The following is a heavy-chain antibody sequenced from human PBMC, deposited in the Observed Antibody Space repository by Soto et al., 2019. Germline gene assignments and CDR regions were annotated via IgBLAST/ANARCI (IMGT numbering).Heavy chain of an antibody. V-gene: IGHV1-3*01. J-gene: IGHJ6*02. CDR3: ARSSWAGSIFYYGTDV. D-gene: IGHD1-1*01. CDR1: GSSFTSFS. Sequence: QAQLVKSGAEVKQSGASVRVSCKASGSSFTSFSIHWVRQAPGQRLEWMGWINADNGNTRYSQKFQGRVTITRDTSASTASMDLSSLRSEDTAVYFCARSSWAGSIFYYGTDVWCQGTTLTVSS. CDR2: INADNGNT.